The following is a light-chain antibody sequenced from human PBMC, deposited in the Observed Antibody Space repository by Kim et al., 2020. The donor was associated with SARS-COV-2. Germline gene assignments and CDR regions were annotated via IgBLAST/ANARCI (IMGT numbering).Light chain of an antibody. CDR1: QGISSH. J-gene: IGKJ1*01. Sequence: DIQMTQSPSSLSASVGDRVTITCRASQGISSHLAWYQQKPGKVPKLLIYAASTLQSGVPSRFSGSGSGTDFTLTISSLQPEDFATYYCQKNNSAPRTFGQGTKVDIK. CDR3: QKNNSAPRT. V-gene: IGKV1-27*01. CDR2: AAS.